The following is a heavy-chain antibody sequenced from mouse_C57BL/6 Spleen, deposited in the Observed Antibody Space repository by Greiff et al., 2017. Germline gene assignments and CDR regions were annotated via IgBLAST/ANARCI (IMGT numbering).Heavy chain of an antibody. CDR2: IDPSDSYT. V-gene: IGHV1-69*01. CDR3: ARSGGYDGIFAY. J-gene: IGHJ3*01. CDR1: GYTFTSYW. Sequence: QVQLQQSGAELVMPGASVKLSCKASGYTFTSYWMHWVKQRPGQGLEWIGEIDPSDSYTNYNQKFKGKSTLTVDKSSSTAYMQLSSLTSEDSAVYYCARSGGYDGIFAYWGQGTLVTVSA. D-gene: IGHD2-2*01.